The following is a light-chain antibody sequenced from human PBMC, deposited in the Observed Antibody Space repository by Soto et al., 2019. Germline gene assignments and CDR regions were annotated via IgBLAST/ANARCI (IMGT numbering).Light chain of an antibody. V-gene: IGLV2-14*01. Sequence: QSALTQPSSLSGSPGQSSTISCTGTISDVGGYNYVSWYQQHPGKAPKLMIYEVSNRPSGVSNRFSGSKSGNTASLTISGLQAEDEADYYCSSYTSSIAYVFRTGTKVTVL. J-gene: IGLJ1*01. CDR2: EVS. CDR1: ISDVGGYNY. CDR3: SSYTSSIAYV.